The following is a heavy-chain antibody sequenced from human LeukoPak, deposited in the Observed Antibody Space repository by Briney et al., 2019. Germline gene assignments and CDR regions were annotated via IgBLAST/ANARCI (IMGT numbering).Heavy chain of an antibody. Sequence: WASVKVSCKASGYTFTSYGISWVRQAPGQGLEWMGIINPSGGSTSYAQKFQGRVTMTRDMSTSTVYMELSSLRSEDTAVYYCARGPDIVVVVAAMDWFDPWGQGTLVTVSS. V-gene: IGHV1-46*01. J-gene: IGHJ5*02. D-gene: IGHD2-15*01. CDR3: ARGPDIVVVVAAMDWFDP. CDR2: INPSGGST. CDR1: GYTFTSYG.